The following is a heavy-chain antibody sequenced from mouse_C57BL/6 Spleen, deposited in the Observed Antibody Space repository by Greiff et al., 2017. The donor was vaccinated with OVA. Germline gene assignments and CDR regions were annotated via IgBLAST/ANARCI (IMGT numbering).Heavy chain of an antibody. V-gene: IGHV5-12*01. CDR2: ISNGGGST. CDR3: TRHGYEGAMDY. CDR1: GFTFSDYY. Sequence: EVKLVESGGGLVQPGGSLKLSCAASGFTFSDYYMYWVRQTPEKRLEWVAYISNGGGSTYYPDTVKGRFTISRDNAKNTLYLQMSRLKSEDTAMYYCTRHGYEGAMDYWGQGTSVTVSS. D-gene: IGHD2-3*01. J-gene: IGHJ4*01.